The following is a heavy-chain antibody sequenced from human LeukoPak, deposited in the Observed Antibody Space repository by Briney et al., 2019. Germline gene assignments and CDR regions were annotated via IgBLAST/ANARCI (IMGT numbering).Heavy chain of an antibody. CDR3: ARLYCSRTSCYLDY. J-gene: IGHJ4*02. Sequence: SETLSLTCTVSGGSVSSGSYYWSWIRQPPGKGLEWIGCIYYSGRTNYNPSLKSRVTISADTSKNQFSLKLSSVTAADTAVYYCARLYCSRTSCYLDYWGQGTLVTVSS. D-gene: IGHD2-2*01. CDR1: GGSVSSGSYY. V-gene: IGHV4-61*01. CDR2: IYYSGRT.